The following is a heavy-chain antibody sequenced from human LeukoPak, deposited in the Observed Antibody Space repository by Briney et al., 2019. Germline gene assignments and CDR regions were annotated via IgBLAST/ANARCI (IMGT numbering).Heavy chain of an antibody. CDR2: FDPEDGET. D-gene: IGHD3-3*01. J-gene: IGHJ5*02. V-gene: IGHV1-24*01. CDR3: ARATTFWSGYYNWFDP. CDR1: GYTLTELS. Sequence: ASVKVSCKVSGYTLTELSMHWVRQAPGKGLEWMGGFDPEDGETIYAQKFQGRVTITRNTSISTAYMELSSLRSEDTAVYYCARATTFWSGYYNWFDPWGQGTLVTVSS.